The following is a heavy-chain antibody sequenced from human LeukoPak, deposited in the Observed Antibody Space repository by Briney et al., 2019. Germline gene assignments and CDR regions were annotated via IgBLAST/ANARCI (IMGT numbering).Heavy chain of an antibody. V-gene: IGHV1-2*02. CDR2: INPNSGGT. CDR3: ARDLTSFTIAAYYFDY. Sequence: GAAVTVSFTASGYTFTGYYLHWVRQAPGQGLEWMGWINPNSGGTNYAQRFQGRVTMTRATSISTAYMELSRLRSDDAAVYFCARDLTSFTIAAYYFDYWGQGTLVTVSS. CDR1: GYTFTGYY. J-gene: IGHJ4*02. D-gene: IGHD6-25*01.